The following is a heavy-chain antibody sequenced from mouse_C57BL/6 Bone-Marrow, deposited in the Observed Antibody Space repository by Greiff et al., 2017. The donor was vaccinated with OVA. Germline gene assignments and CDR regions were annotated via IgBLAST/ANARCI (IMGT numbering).Heavy chain of an antibody. CDR1: GFTFSSYA. CDR3: ARDPSTIVTAWFAY. Sequence: EVKLMESGGGLVKPGGSLKLSCAASGFTFSSYAMSWVRQTPEKRLEWVATISDGGSYTYYPDNVKGRFTISRDNANNNLYLQMSHLKSEDTAMYYCARDPSTIVTAWFAYWGQGTLVTVSA. V-gene: IGHV5-4*01. CDR2: ISDGGSYT. D-gene: IGHD2-1*01. J-gene: IGHJ3*01.